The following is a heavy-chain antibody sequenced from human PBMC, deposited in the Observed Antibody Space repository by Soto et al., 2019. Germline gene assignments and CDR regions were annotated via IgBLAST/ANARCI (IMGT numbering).Heavy chain of an antibody. CDR2: IYHSGST. V-gene: IGHV4-30-2*01. CDR1: GGTMSSGGYS. J-gene: IGHJ4*02. Sequence: SSETPSLTCAVCGGTMSSGGYSWSWIRQPPGKGLEWIGYIYHSGSTYYNPSLKSRFTISRDNSKNTLSLQMNSLRAEDTAVYYCARGFDFWSGTPRPFDYWGRGTLVTVSS. D-gene: IGHD3-3*01. CDR3: ARGFDFWSGTPRPFDY.